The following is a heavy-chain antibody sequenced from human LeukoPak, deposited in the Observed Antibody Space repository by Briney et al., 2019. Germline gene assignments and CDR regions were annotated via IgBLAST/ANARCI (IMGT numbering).Heavy chain of an antibody. CDR3: AKDAEDFGDSYFDH. D-gene: IGHD2-21*02. Sequence: GGSLRLSSSASGFTFRNYGMHWVRQAPGKGLEWVAAIWYDGTHEFYVDSVKGRFTISRDNSKNTLFLEMNSLRAEDTAVYYCAKDAEDFGDSYFDHWGQGALVTVSS. J-gene: IGHJ4*02. V-gene: IGHV3-33*03. CDR2: IWYDGTHE. CDR1: GFTFRNYG.